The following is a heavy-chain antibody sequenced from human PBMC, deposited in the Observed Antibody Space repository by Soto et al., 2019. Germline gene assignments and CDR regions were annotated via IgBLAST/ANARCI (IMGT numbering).Heavy chain of an antibody. J-gene: IGHJ6*02. CDR1: GGCFSGYY. D-gene: IGHD6-6*01. CDR3: ARLSLAARPIQTNFYYYYYGMDV. CDR2: INHSGST. V-gene: IGHV4-34*01. Sequence: SETLSLTGAVYGGCFSGYYWSWIRQPPGKGLEWIGEINHSGSTSYNPSLKSRVTISVDTSKNQFSPKLSSVTAADTAVYYCARLSLAARPIQTNFYYYYYGMDVWGQGTTVTVSS.